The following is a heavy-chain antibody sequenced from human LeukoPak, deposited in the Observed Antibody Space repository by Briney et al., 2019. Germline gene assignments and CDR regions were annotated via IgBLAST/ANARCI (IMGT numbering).Heavy chain of an antibody. CDR2: INHDGSVQ. CDR1: GFLLSNYR. J-gene: IGHJ4*02. Sequence: SGGSLRLSCAAAGFLLSNYRMSWVRQAPWQGREWVVNINHDGSVQYYMGSVRGRFTISRDNAKNSLYLQMNSLRAEDTAIYYCARDILRVGATLYFDFWGQGTLATVSS. CDR3: ARDILRVGATLYFDF. V-gene: IGHV3-7*01. D-gene: IGHD1-26*01.